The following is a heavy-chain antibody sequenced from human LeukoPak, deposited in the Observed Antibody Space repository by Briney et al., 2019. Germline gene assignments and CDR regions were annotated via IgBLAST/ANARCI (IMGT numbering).Heavy chain of an antibody. V-gene: IGHV1-46*01. Sequence: ASVKVSCKASGYTFINYYIRWARQAPGQGLEWMGIFNPSLDTTSYAQNFQGRVTMTSDMSTSTVYMELSSLKSEDTAVYYCARDQGPAALYILDYWGQGTLVTVSS. CDR1: GYTFINYY. CDR3: ARDQGPAALYILDY. CDR2: FNPSLDTT. J-gene: IGHJ4*02. D-gene: IGHD2-2*01.